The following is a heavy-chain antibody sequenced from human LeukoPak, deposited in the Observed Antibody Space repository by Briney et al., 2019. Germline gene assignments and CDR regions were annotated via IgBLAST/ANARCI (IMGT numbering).Heavy chain of an antibody. CDR1: GFTFSSYS. J-gene: IGHJ4*02. CDR3: ARDQSSPYVS. D-gene: IGHD3-16*01. CDR2: ISTSSSSM. Sequence: PGGSLRLSCAASGFTFSSYSMNWVRQAPGKGLECVSSISTSSSSMYYADSVKGRFTISRDNAKNSLYLQMNSLRAEDTAVYFCARDQSSPYVSWGQGTLVTVSS. V-gene: IGHV3-21*01.